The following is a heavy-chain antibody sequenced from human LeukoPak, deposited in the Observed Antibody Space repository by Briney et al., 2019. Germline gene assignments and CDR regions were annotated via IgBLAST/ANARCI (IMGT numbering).Heavy chain of an antibody. Sequence: SETLSLTCTVSGYSISSGYYWGWIRQPPEKGLEWIGSIYHSGSTYYNPSLKSRVTMSVDTSKNQFSLKLSSVTAADTAVYYCARVGYSYGLNWFDPWGQGTLVTVSS. CDR2: IYHSGST. V-gene: IGHV4-38-2*02. CDR3: ARVGYSYGLNWFDP. J-gene: IGHJ5*02. CDR1: GYSISSGYY. D-gene: IGHD5-18*01.